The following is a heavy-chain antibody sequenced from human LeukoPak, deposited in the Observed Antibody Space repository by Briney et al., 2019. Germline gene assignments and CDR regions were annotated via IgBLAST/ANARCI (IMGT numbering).Heavy chain of an antibody. V-gene: IGHV4-34*01. CDR3: ARGGYSGYDYAFDY. J-gene: IGHJ4*02. CDR1: GGSFSGYC. D-gene: IGHD5-12*01. Sequence: SEALSLTCAVYGGSFSGYCWSWIRQPPGKGLEWIGEINHSGSTNYNPSLKSRVTISVDTSKNQFSLKLSSVTAADTAVYYCARGGYSGYDYAFDYWGQGTLVTVSS. CDR2: INHSGST.